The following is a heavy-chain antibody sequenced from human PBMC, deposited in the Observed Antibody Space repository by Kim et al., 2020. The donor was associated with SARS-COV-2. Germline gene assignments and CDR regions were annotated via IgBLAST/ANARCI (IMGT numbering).Heavy chain of an antibody. CDR1: GFTFDDYA. D-gene: IGHD1-20*01. V-gene: IGHV3-9*01. Sequence: GGSLRLSCAASGFTFDDYAMHWVRQAPGKGLEWVSGISWNSGSIGYADSVKGRFTISRDNAKNSLYLQMNSLRAEDTALYYCAKDITGKGDYWGQGTLVTVSS. CDR3: AKDITGKGDY. J-gene: IGHJ4*02. CDR2: ISWNSGSI.